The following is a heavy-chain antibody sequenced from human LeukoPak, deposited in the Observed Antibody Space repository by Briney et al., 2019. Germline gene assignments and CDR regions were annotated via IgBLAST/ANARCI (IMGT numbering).Heavy chain of an antibody. CDR1: GYTFTSYG. CDR3: ARELWDYGDYVGGVSGY. D-gene: IGHD4-17*01. V-gene: IGHV1-18*01. Sequence: ASVKVSCKASGYTFTSYGISWVRQAPGQGLEWMGWISAYNGNTNYAQKLQGRVTMTTDTSTSTAYMELRSLRSDDTAVYYCARELWDYGDYVGGVSGYWGQGTLVTVSS. J-gene: IGHJ4*02. CDR2: ISAYNGNT.